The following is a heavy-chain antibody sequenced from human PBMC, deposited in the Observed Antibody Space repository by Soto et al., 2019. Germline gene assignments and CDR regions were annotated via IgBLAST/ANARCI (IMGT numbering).Heavy chain of an antibody. D-gene: IGHD6-13*01. V-gene: IGHV3-30*18. J-gene: IGHJ6*02. CDR2: ISYDGSNK. Sequence: VQLVESGGGVVQPGRSLRLSCAASGFTFSSYGMHWVRQAPGKGLEWVAVISYDGSNKYYADSVKGRFTISRDNSKNTLYLQMNSLRAEDTAVYYCAKAGIAESVVDVWGQGTTVTVSS. CDR1: GFTFSSYG. CDR3: AKAGIAESVVDV.